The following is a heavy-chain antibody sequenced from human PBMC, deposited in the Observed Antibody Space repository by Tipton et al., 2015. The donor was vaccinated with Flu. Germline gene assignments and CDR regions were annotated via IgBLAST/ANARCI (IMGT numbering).Heavy chain of an antibody. J-gene: IGHJ3*01. Sequence: QLVQSGPEVKKPGESLRISCEGSGYSFTNYWIGWVRQMPGKGLEWMGIIYPDDSDVRYSPSFLGQVTISADKSISTAYLQWSSLKASDTAMYYCARHGGGHCSSTTCYDDAFDVWGQGTLVTVSS. CDR2: IYPDDSDV. CDR3: ARHGGGHCSSTTCYDDAFDV. D-gene: IGHD2-2*01. CDR1: GYSFTNYW. V-gene: IGHV5-51*01.